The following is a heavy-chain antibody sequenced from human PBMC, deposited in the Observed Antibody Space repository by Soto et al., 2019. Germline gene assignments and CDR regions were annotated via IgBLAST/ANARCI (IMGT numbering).Heavy chain of an antibody. D-gene: IGHD5-12*01. CDR3: AKGAEGYVVSSLDS. V-gene: IGHV3-23*01. CDR2: ITGTASST. CDR1: GFRFSDFA. J-gene: IGHJ4*02. Sequence: EVQLLESGGGFVQPGGSLRLSCAASGFRFSDFAMTWVRQAPGRGLEWVSAITGTASSTYYADSVKGRFTISRDNSKSTLYLQINSLRAEDTAIYYCAKGAEGYVVSSLDSWGQGTLVTVSS.